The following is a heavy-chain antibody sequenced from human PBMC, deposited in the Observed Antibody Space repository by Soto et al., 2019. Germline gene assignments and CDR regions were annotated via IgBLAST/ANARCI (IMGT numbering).Heavy chain of an antibody. J-gene: IGHJ4*02. CDR2: IIPIFGTA. CDR3: ARGLVGVLRYFDWLLPLDY. Sequence: GASVKVSCKASGGTFSSYAISWVRQAPGQGLEWMGGIIPIFGTANYAQKFQGRVTITADESTSTAYMELSSLRSEDTAVYYCARGLVGVLRYFDWLLPLDYWGQGTLVTVSS. CDR1: GGTFSSYA. V-gene: IGHV1-69*13. D-gene: IGHD3-9*01.